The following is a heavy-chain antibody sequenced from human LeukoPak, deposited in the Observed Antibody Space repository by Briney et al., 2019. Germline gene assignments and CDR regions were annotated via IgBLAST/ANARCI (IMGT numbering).Heavy chain of an antibody. D-gene: IGHD2-2*01. CDR2: INSDGSST. CDR3: ARLRMGYYFDY. Sequence: GGSLRLSCAGSGFTFSSYWMYWVRQAPGKGLVWVSRINSDGSSTSYADSVKGRFTISRDNAKNTLYLQMNGLRAEDTAVYYCARLRMGYYFDYWGQGTLVTVSS. CDR1: GFTFSSYW. J-gene: IGHJ4*02. V-gene: IGHV3-74*01.